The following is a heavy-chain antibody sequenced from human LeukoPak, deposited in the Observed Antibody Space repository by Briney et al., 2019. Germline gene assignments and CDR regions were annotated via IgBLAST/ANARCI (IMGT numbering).Heavy chain of an antibody. CDR2: ISGSGGST. J-gene: IGHJ5*02. CDR1: GFTFSSYA. V-gene: IGHV3-23*01. Sequence: EGSLRLSCAASGFTFSSYAMSWVRQAPGKGLEWVSAISGSGGSTYYADSVKGRFTISRDNSKNTLYLQMNSLRAEDTAVYYCAKDRADSSGYYYFHYNWFDPWGQGTLVTVSS. CDR3: AKDRADSSGYYYFHYNWFDP. D-gene: IGHD3-22*01.